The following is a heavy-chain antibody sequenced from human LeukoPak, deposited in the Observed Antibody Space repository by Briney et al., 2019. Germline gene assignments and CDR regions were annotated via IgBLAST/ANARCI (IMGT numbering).Heavy chain of an antibody. CDR3: VREDTPATANY. J-gene: IGHJ4*02. Sequence: GGSLRLSCAASGFTFSSYAMSWVRQTPGKGLEWVSAISGGGDITYYADSVTGRFTVSRDNSKDTLFLQMHSLRPGDTAVYYCVREDTPATANYWGQGTLVTISS. CDR2: ISGGGDIT. D-gene: IGHD2-21*02. V-gene: IGHV3-23*01. CDR1: GFTFSSYA.